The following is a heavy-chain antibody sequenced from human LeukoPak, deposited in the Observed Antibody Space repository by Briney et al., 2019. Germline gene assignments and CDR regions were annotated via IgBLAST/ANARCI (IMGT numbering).Heavy chain of an antibody. Sequence: PGGSLRLSCAASGFTFSSYWMHWVRQAPGKGLVWVSRINSDGSSTSYADSVKGRFTISRDNSKNTLYLQMNSLRAEDTAVYYCARDFTRSGWFDPWGQGTLVTVSS. V-gene: IGHV3-74*01. D-gene: IGHD3-10*01. CDR2: INSDGSST. CDR3: ARDFTRSGWFDP. J-gene: IGHJ5*02. CDR1: GFTFSSYW.